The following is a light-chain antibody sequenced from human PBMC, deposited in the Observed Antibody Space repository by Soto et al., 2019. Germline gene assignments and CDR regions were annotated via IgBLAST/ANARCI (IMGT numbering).Light chain of an antibody. V-gene: IGKV3-20*01. CDR2: GAS. Sequence: IVLTQSPGTLYLSPGERATLSCGASQSVTNNFLAWYQQKPGQAPRLLIYGASSRATVAPDRFSGSGSGTDFTLTISRLEPGDFAVYYCQQYGTPLFTFGPGTKVDIK. CDR1: QSVTNNF. CDR3: QQYGTPLFT. J-gene: IGKJ3*01.